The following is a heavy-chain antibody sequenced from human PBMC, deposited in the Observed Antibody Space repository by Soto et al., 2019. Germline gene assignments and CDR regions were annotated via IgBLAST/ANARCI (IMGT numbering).Heavy chain of an antibody. CDR2: ISSSSSYI. CDR3: ARDFDCSSTSCYGSFDL. CDR1: GFTFSSYS. Sequence: GGSLRLSCAASGFTFSSYSMNWVRQAPGKGLEWVSYISSSSSYIYYADSVKGRFTISRDNAKNSLYLQMNSLRAEDTAVYYCARDFDCSSTSCYGSFDLWGRGTLVTVSS. D-gene: IGHD2-2*01. J-gene: IGHJ2*01. V-gene: IGHV3-21*05.